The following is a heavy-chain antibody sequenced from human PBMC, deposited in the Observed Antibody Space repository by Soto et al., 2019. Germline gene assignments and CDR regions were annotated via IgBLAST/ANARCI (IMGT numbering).Heavy chain of an antibody. J-gene: IGHJ5*02. D-gene: IGHD3-3*01. CDR1: GFTFSDYY. CDR3: ARDHRSSSVIILNWFDP. V-gene: IGHV3-11*01. Sequence: GGSLRLSCAASGFTFSDYYMSWIRQAPGKGLEWVSYISSSGRTIYYADTVKGRFTISRDNAKNSLYLQMNSLRAEDTAVYYFARDHRSSSVIILNWFDPWGQGTLVTVSS. CDR2: ISSSGRTI.